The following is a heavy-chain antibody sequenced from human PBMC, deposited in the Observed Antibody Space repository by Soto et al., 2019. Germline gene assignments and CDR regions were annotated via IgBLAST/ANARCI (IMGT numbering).Heavy chain of an antibody. V-gene: IGHV4-59*01. J-gene: IGHJ6*01. CDR3: ARPQLIPFYYALEV. CDR1: GGSISGYY. CDR2: IYYRGSN. Sequence: SETLSRTCNVSGGSISGYYWSCIRQSPWEGLEYIVYIYYRGSNNYNSSLKSRVTMSVDTSRNQFSLKMNSVTAADTAVYYCARPQLIPFYYALEVWGQGTTVTVSS. D-gene: IGHD1-26*01.